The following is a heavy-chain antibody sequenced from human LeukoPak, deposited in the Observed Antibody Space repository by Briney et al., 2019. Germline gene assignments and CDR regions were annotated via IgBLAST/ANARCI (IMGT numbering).Heavy chain of an antibody. D-gene: IGHD3-22*01. CDR3: AKAAYDSSGSWYYFDY. CDR1: GFNFRGYG. V-gene: IGHV3-30*02. J-gene: IGHJ4*02. CDR2: IHYDGRNQ. Sequence: PGGSLRLSCAASGFNFRGYGMHWVRQAPGKGLEWVTFIHYDGRNQCYADSVKGRFTISRDNSKNTLYLQMNSLRPEDTAVYYCAKAAYDSSGSWYYFDYWGQGTLVTVSS.